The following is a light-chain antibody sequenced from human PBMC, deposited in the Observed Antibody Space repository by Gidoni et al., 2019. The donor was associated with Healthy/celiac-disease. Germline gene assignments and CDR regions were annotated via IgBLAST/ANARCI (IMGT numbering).Light chain of an antibody. V-gene: IGLV2-11*01. CDR3: CSYAGSYTFDVV. Sequence: QSALTQPRSVSGSPGQSVTISCTGTSSDVGGYNYVSWYQQHPGKAPKLMIYDVSKRPSGVPDRFSGSKSGNTASRTTSGLQAEDEADYYCCSYAGSYTFDVVFGGGTKLTVL. J-gene: IGLJ2*01. CDR1: SSDVGGYNY. CDR2: DVS.